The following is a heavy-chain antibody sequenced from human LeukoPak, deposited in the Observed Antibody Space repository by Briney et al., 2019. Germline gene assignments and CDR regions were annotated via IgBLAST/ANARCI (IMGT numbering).Heavy chain of an antibody. CDR2: ISYDGSNK. Sequence: GGSLRLSCAACGFTFSSYGMHWLRQARGKGLEWVAVISYDGSNKYYADSVKGRFTISRDNSKNTLYLQMNSLRAEDTAVYYCAKEGGYYDPGFPYYYYGMDVWGQGTTVTVSS. V-gene: IGHV3-30*18. J-gene: IGHJ6*02. CDR1: GFTFSSYG. CDR3: AKEGGYYDPGFPYYYYGMDV. D-gene: IGHD3-10*01.